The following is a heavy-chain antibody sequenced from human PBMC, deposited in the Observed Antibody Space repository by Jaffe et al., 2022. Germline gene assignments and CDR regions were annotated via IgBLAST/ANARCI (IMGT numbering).Heavy chain of an antibody. D-gene: IGHD3-16*01. J-gene: IGHJ4*02. CDR2: IYTSGST. CDR3: AREGPLADYDYVWGSLPWYYFDY. CDR1: GGSISSGSYY. Sequence: QVQLQESGPGLVKPSQTLSLTCTVSGGSISSGSYYWSWIRQPAGKGLEWIGRIYTSGSTNYNPSLKSRVTISVDTSKNQFSLKLSSVTAADTAVYYCAREGPLADYDYVWGSLPWYYFDYWGQGTLVTVSS. V-gene: IGHV4-61*02.